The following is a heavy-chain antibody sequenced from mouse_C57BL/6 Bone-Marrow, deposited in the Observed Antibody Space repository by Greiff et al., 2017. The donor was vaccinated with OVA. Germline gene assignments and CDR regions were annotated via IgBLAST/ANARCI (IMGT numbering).Heavy chain of an antibody. V-gene: IGHV2-4*01. Sequence: QVQLKESGPGLVQPSQSLSITCTVSGFSLTSYGVHWVRQPPGKGLEWLGVIWSGGSTDYNAAFISRLSISKDNSKSQVFFKMNSLQADDTAIYYCAKTGYYGSSLYFDYWGQGTTLTVSS. CDR3: AKTGYYGSSLYFDY. CDR2: IWSGGST. J-gene: IGHJ2*01. CDR1: GFSLTSYG. D-gene: IGHD1-1*01.